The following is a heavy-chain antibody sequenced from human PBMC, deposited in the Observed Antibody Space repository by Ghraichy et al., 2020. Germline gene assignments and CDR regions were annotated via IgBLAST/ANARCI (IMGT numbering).Heavy chain of an antibody. D-gene: IGHD3-3*01. CDR3: ARDRGSGYDYWSGYLSG. J-gene: IGHJ4*02. Sequence: GGSLRLSCAASGFTLSNYYMNWVRQAPGKGLEWVSSISSSSGYIYYADSVKGRFTVSRDNAMNSLYLQMNSLRAEDTAVYYCARDRGSGYDYWSGYLSGWGQGTLVTGSS. CDR1: GFTLSNYY. V-gene: IGHV3-21*01. CDR2: ISSSSGYI.